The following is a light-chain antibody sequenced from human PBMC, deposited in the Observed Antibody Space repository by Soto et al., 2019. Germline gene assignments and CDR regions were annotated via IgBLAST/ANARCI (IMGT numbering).Light chain of an antibody. CDR3: GSHAGNSNLV. Sequence: QSALTQPPSASGSPGQSVTIFCTGTSTDVGAYNFVSWYQQHPGKAPKLVIYEVTKRPSGVPDRFSGSKSGNTASLTVSGLQTEDEADYYCGSHAGNSNLVFGGGTKLTVL. CDR1: STDVGAYNF. J-gene: IGLJ3*02. V-gene: IGLV2-8*01. CDR2: EVT.